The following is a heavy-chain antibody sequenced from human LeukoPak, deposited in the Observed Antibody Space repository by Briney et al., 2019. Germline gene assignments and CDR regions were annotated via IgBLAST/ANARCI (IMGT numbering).Heavy chain of an antibody. J-gene: IGHJ4*02. CDR3: ARADYYDSSGFIDY. Sequence: RAGGSLRLSCAASGFTFDDYGMSWVRQAPGKGLEWVSGINWNGGSTGYADSVKGRFTISRDNAKNSLYLQMNSLRAEGTALYYCARADYYDSSGFIDYWGQGTLVTVSS. CDR2: INWNGGST. V-gene: IGHV3-20*04. D-gene: IGHD3-22*01. CDR1: GFTFDDYG.